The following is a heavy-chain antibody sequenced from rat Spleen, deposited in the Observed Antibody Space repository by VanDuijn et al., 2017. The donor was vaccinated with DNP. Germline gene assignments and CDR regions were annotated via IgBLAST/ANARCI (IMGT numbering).Heavy chain of an antibody. CDR1: GFNFNNYP. J-gene: IGHJ1*01. D-gene: IGHD5-1*01. V-gene: IGHV5-46*01. Sequence: EVQLVESGGGLVQPGRSMKLSCAASGFNFNNYPMAWVRQAPTKGLEWVATIIYDGSRTYYRDSVKGRFTISRDNAKSTLYLQMNSLRSEDTATYYCARGSGTYYWYFDFWGPGTMVTVSS. CDR3: ARGSGTYYWYFDF. CDR2: IIYDGSRT.